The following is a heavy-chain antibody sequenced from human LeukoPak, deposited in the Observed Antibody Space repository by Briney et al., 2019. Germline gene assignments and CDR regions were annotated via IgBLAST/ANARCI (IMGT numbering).Heavy chain of an antibody. CDR3: ARTGLNGSGSYEDY. CDR2: IHHDGSNK. D-gene: IGHD3-10*01. V-gene: IGHV3-30*02. CDR1: GFTFSSYG. Sequence: GGSLRLSCAASGFTFSSYGMHWVRQAPGKGLDWVAFIHHDGSNKYYADSVRGRFTISRDNSKNTLYLQMNSLRAEDTAVYFCARTGLNGSGSYEDYWGQGTLVTVSS. J-gene: IGHJ4*02.